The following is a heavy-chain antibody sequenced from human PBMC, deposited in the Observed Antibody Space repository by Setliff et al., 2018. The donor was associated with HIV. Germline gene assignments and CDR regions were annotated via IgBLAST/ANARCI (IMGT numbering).Heavy chain of an antibody. CDR2: ISNDETTT. D-gene: IGHD3-16*01. CDR3: VRGPIHGGFDF. Sequence: GGSLRLSCVASGISFSRDWMHWVRQAPGKGLVWVSCISNDETTTNYADSVKGRFTVSRDNAKNTVYLQMNSLRAEDTAVYYCVRGPIHGGFDFWGQGALVTVSS. CDR1: GISFSRDW. J-gene: IGHJ4*02. V-gene: IGHV3-74*01.